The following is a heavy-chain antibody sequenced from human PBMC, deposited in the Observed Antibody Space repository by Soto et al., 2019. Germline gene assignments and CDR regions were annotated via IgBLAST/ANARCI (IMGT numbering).Heavy chain of an antibody. CDR2: TSYDGSNT. Sequence: QVQLLESGGGVVQPGRSLRLSCAASGFSFSSYGMHWVRQAPGKGLQWVAVTSYDGSNTYYADSVKGRFTISRDNSKNTLYLQMNSLRAEDTAVYYCAKGLSYQWLAVDYWGQGALVTVSS. J-gene: IGHJ4*02. CDR3: AKGLSYQWLAVDY. CDR1: GFSFSSYG. V-gene: IGHV3-30*18. D-gene: IGHD6-19*01.